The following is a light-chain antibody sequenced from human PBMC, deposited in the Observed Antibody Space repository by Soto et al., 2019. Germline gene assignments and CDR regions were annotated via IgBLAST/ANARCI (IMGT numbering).Light chain of an antibody. CDR2: GAS. J-gene: IGKJ1*01. CDR3: QQYGVSPRT. V-gene: IGKV3-20*01. Sequence: PGERGTLSCRASESVTNYLAWYQQRPGQAPRLLIYGASSRATGIPDRFSGSGSGTDFSLTISRLEPEDFAVYYCQQYGVSPRTFGQGTKVDIK. CDR1: ESVTNY.